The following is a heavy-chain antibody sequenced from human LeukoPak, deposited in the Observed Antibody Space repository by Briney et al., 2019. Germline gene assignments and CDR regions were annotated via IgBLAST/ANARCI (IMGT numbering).Heavy chain of an antibody. CDR2: IYYSGST. Sequence: SETLSLTCTVSGGSISSGGYYWSWIRQHPGKGLEWIGYIYYSGSTYYNPSLKSRVTISVDTSKNQFSLKLSSVTAADTAVYYCAREEGYCSSTSCNGGEAWFDPWGQGTLVTVSS. CDR3: AREEGYCSSTSCNGGEAWFDP. D-gene: IGHD2-2*01. J-gene: IGHJ5*02. CDR1: GGSISSGGYY. V-gene: IGHV4-31*03.